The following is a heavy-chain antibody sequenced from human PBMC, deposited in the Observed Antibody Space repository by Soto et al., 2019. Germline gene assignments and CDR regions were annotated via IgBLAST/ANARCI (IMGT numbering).Heavy chain of an antibody. CDR1: GYTFTGYY. CDR2: INPNSGGT. CDR3: AREVGRDIVLTVYAEMEWYYDL. V-gene: IGHV1-2*02. Sequence: QVQLVQSGAEVKKPGASVKVSCKASGYTFTGYYMHWVRQAPGQGLEWMGWINPNSGGTNYAQKFQGRVTITRDSYISTAHMELSRLRSDDTAVYYCAREVGRDIVLTVYAEMEWYYDLWGRVPLVTVSS. J-gene: IGHJ2*01. D-gene: IGHD2-8*01.